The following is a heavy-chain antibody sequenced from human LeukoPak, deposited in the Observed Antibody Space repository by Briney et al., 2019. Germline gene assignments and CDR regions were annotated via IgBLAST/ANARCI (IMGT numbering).Heavy chain of an antibody. Sequence: GGSLRLSCAASGFTFSTYEMNWVRQAPGKGLEWVSYISGGGETRYYADSVKGRFTISRDNGKNSLYLQMNSLRAEDTAVYYCARAPGYSGFLWVFDYWGQGTLVTVSS. CDR1: GFTFSTYE. V-gene: IGHV3-48*03. J-gene: IGHJ4*02. D-gene: IGHD5-12*01. CDR2: ISGGGETR. CDR3: ARAPGYSGFLWVFDY.